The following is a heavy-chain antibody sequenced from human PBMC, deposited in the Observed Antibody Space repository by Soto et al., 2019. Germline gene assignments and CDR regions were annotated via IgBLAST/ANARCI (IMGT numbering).Heavy chain of an antibody. V-gene: IGHV4-39*01. CDR2: IYYSGST. CDR1: ARSFSSSSYY. Sequence: PRGTLSLTCTVSARSFSSSSYYWGWVRQCTGKGLEWIGSIYYSGSTYYNPSLKSRVTISVDTSKNQFSLKLSSVTATDTAVYYCATPLYDYILTDAFDIWGQGTMVTVSS. J-gene: IGHJ3*02. CDR3: ATPLYDYILTDAFDI. D-gene: IGHD5-12*01.